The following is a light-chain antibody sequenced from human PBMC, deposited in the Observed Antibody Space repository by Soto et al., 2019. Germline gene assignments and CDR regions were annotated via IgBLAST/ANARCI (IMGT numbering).Light chain of an antibody. CDR3: LQYNSYPPA. Sequence: DIQMTQSPSSLSASVGERVTITCRASQGIRNDLGWYQQKPGEAPKRLIFAAFSLQSGVPSRFRGSRSETEFTLTISSLQPEDVGNYYCLQYNSYPPAFGQGTTVEIK. J-gene: IGKJ1*01. CDR2: AAF. V-gene: IGKV1-17*01. CDR1: QGIRND.